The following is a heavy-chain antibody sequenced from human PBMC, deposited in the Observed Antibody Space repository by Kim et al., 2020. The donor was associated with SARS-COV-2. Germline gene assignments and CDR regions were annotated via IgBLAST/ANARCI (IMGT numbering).Heavy chain of an antibody. D-gene: IGHD3-3*01. CDR3: ARAYYDFWSGFYGWYFDL. CDR1: GGSFSASS. V-gene: IGHV4-34*01. J-gene: IGHJ2*01. CDR2: MHHNGNS. Sequence: SETLSLTCAVYGGSFSASSWSWIRQPPGKGLEWIGEMHHNGNSHYNPSLKSRVIISVDTSKNQVSLTLTSVTAADTAVYYCARAYYDFWSGFYGWYFDLWGRGTLVTVSS.